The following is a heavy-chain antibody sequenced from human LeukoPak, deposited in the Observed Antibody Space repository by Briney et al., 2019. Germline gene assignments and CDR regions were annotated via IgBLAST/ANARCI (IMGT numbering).Heavy chain of an antibody. D-gene: IGHD6-19*01. V-gene: IGHV4-39*07. CDR2: IYTSGST. J-gene: IGHJ3*02. CDR1: GGSITSSSYY. Sequence: PSETLSLTCTVSGGSITSSSYYWGWIRQPPGKGLEWIGRIYTSGSTNYNPSLKSRVTISVDTSKNQFSLKLSSVTAADTSVYYCARDLSTYSSGWSEAFDIWGQGTMVTVSS. CDR3: ARDLSTYSSGWSEAFDI.